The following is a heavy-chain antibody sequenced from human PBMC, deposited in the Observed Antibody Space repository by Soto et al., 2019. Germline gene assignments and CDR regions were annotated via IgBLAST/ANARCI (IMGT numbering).Heavy chain of an antibody. CDR1: GFTFTSSA. Sequence: SVKVSFKASGFTFTSSAVQWVRQARGQRLEWIGWIVVGSGNTNYAQKFQERVTITRDMSTSTAYMELSSLRSEDTAVYYCAAKEERGYSYGHPFDPWGQGTLVTVSS. CDR3: AAKEERGYSYGHPFDP. CDR2: IVVGSGNT. J-gene: IGHJ5*02. V-gene: IGHV1-58*01. D-gene: IGHD5-18*01.